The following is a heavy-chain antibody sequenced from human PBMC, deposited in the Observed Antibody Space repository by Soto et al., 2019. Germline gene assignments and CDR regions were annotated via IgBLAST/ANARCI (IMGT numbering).Heavy chain of an antibody. J-gene: IGHJ4*02. CDR2: IYTDGST. Sequence: EVQLVESGGGLVQPGGSLRLTCAASGFTVSSNYMSWVRQAPGKGLEWVSIIYTDGSTYYADSVKGRFTLSRDDSKNTLYLQITGLGVEDTAVYYCASRINSDGAYDFWGQGTLVTVSS. V-gene: IGHV3-66*01. CDR3: ASRINSDGAYDF. D-gene: IGHD4-17*01. CDR1: GFTVSSNY.